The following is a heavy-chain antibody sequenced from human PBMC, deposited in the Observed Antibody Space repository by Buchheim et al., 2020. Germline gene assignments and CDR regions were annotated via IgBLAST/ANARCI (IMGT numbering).Heavy chain of an antibody. D-gene: IGHD2-8*01. J-gene: IGHJ6*02. CDR3: TRGGVRYGMDV. Sequence: EVQLVESGGGLVQPGGSLRLSCAASGFSITSSSMFWVRHAPGKGLMWVSQIHTDGSSITYPDSVKGRFTMSRDSAKNTLYLQMNSLRDEDTSVYYCTRGGVRYGMDVWGQGTT. CDR2: IHTDGSSI. CDR1: GFSITSSS. V-gene: IGHV3-74*03.